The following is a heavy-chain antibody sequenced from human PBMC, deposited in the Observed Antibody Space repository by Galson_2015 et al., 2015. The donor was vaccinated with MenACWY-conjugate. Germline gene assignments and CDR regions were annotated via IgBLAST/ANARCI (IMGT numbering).Heavy chain of an antibody. Sequence: SLRLSCAASGFTFSSYSMNWVRQAPGKGLEWVSYISSSSSYIYYADSVKGRFTISRDNAKNSLYLQMNSLRAEDTAVYYCARERPYSSSGIDFWGQGTLVTVSS. CDR2: ISSSSSYI. D-gene: IGHD6-6*01. CDR3: ARERPYSSSGIDF. J-gene: IGHJ4*03. CDR1: GFTFSSYS. V-gene: IGHV3-21*01.